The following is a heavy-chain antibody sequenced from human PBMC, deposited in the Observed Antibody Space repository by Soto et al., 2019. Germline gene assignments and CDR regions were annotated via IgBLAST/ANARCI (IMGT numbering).Heavy chain of an antibody. J-gene: IGHJ4*02. Sequence: ESGGGVVQPGRSLRLSCAASGFTFSSYTMHWVRQAPGKGLEWVAVISYDGSNKYYADSVKGRFTISRDNSKNTLYLQMNSLRPEDTAVYYCARAAGWYDFDYWGQGTLVTVSS. CDR3: ARAAGWYDFDY. CDR2: ISYDGSNK. CDR1: GFTFSSYT. V-gene: IGHV3-30-3*01. D-gene: IGHD6-19*01.